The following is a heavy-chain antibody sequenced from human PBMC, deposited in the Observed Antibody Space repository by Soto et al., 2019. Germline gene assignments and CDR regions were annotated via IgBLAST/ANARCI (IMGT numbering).Heavy chain of an antibody. CDR1: GVTLSDYP. J-gene: IGHJ5*02. CDR3: ARGSCGYATCNNWMLPWLEP. CDR2: LLPIFGTT. D-gene: IGHD3-16*01. Sequence: QVQLVQSGAEVKKPGSSVKVSCKASGVTLSDYPINWVRQAPGQGLEWMGGLLPIFGTTIYAQKFQCRLKITADASKFTAYLELSELRHEDTAIFYCARGSCGYATCNNWMLPWLEPWGHGTLVPGSS. V-gene: IGHV1-69*01.